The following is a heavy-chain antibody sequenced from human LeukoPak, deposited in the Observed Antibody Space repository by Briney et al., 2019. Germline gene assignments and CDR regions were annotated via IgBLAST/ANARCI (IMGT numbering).Heavy chain of an antibody. CDR1: GFTFSNYW. CDR2: IKQDGSEK. CDR3: VRAMDV. V-gene: IGHV3-7*03. J-gene: IGHJ6*02. Sequence: PGRSLRLSCVGSGFTFSNYWMNWVRQAPGKGLEWVANIKQDGSEKYYVDSVKGRFTISRDNAKNSLFLQMNSLRAEDTAVYYCVRAMDVWGPGTTVTVSS.